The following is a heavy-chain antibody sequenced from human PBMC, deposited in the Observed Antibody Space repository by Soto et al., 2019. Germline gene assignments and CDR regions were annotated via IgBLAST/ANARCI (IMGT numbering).Heavy chain of an antibody. D-gene: IGHD4-17*01. CDR3: AKDRRITVTTKGDAFDI. Sequence: GGSLRLSCAASGFTFSSYAMSWVRQAPGKGLEWVSAISGSGGSTYYADSVKGRFTISRDNSKNTLYLQMNSLRAEDTAVYYCAKDRRITVTTKGDAFDIWGQGTMVTVSS. CDR1: GFTFSSYA. CDR2: ISGSGGST. V-gene: IGHV3-23*01. J-gene: IGHJ3*02.